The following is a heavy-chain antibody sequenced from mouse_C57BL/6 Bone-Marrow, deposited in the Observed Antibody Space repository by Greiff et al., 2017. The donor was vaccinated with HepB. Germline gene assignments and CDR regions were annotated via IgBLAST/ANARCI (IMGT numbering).Heavy chain of an antibody. CDR2: IDPSDSYT. V-gene: IGHV1-50*01. Sequence: QVQLQQPGAELVKPGASVKLSCKASGYTFTSYWMQWVKQRPGQGLEWIGEIDPSDSYTNYNQKFKGQATLTVDTSSSTSYMQLSSLTSEDSAVYYCARSFAYWGQGTLVTVSA. J-gene: IGHJ3*01. CDR1: GYTFTSYW. CDR3: ARSFAY.